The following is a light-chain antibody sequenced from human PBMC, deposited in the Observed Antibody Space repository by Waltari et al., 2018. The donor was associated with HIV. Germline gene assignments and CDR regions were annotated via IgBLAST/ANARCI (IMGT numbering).Light chain of an antibody. J-gene: IGLJ3*02. V-gene: IGLV1-47*01. CDR1: SSSIGSNY. Sequence: QSVLAQPPSASGTTGQRVTISCSGSSSSIGSNYIYWYQQLPGTAPKLLIYRNNQRPSGVPDRFSGSKSGTSASLAISGLRSEDEADYSCAAWDDSLSGWVFGGGTKLTVL. CDR2: RNN. CDR3: AAWDDSLSGWV.